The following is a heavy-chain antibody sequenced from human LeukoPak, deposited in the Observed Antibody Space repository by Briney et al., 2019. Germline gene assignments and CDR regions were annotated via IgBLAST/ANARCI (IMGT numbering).Heavy chain of an antibody. CDR3: ARAGFSPRYCSGGSCTLGYYGMDV. D-gene: IGHD2-15*01. CDR2: IYYSGST. J-gene: IGHJ6*02. Sequence: SETLSLTCTVSGGSISSSSYYWGWIRQPPGKGLEWIGSIYYSGSTYYNPSLKSRVTISVDTSKNQFSLKLSSVTAADTAVYYCARAGFSPRYCSGGSCTLGYYGMDVWGQGTTVTVSS. V-gene: IGHV4-39*07. CDR1: GGSISSSSYY.